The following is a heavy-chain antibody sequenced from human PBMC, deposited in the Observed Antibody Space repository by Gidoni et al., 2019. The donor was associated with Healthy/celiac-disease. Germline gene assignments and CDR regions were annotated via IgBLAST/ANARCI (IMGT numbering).Heavy chain of an antibody. Sequence: EVQLVESGGGLVQPGGSLRLSCAASGFTFSSYSMNWVRQAPGKGREWVSYISSSSSTIYYADSVKGRFTISRDNAKNSLYLQMNSLRDEDTAVYYCARDPNYYDSSGYYYYSDYWSQGTLVTVSS. CDR3: ARDPNYYDSSGYYYYSDY. CDR1: GFTFSSYS. CDR2: ISSSSSTI. V-gene: IGHV3-48*02. J-gene: IGHJ4*02. D-gene: IGHD3-22*01.